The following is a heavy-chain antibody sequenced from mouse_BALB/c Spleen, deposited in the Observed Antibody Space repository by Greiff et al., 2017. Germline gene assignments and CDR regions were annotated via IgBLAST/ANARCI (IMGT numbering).Heavy chain of an antibody. J-gene: IGHJ2*01. V-gene: IGHV1-80*01. Sequence: QVQLKESGAELVRPGSSVKISCKASGYAFSSYWMNWVKQRPGQGLEWIGQIYPGDGDTNYNGKFKGKATLTADKSSSTAYMQLSSLTSEDSAVYFCARGEVYYDYDGDWGQGTTLTVSS. CDR2: IYPGDGDT. CDR1: GYAFSSYW. D-gene: IGHD2-4*01. CDR3: ARGEVYYDYDGD.